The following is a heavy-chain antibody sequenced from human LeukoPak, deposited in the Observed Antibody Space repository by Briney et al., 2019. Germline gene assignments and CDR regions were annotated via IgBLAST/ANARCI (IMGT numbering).Heavy chain of an antibody. Sequence: SVKVSCKASGGTFSSYAISWVRQAPGQGLEWMGGIIPIFGTANYAQKFQGRVTITADESTSTAYMELSSLRSEDTAVYYCAREEGGCYLPHWYFDLWGRGTLVTVSS. J-gene: IGHJ2*01. CDR3: AREEGGCYLPHWYFDL. V-gene: IGHV1-69*13. D-gene: IGHD1-26*01. CDR2: IIPIFGTA. CDR1: GGTFSSYA.